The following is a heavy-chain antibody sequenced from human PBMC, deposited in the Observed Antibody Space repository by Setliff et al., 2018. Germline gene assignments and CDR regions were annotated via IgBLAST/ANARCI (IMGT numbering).Heavy chain of an antibody. J-gene: IGHJ4*02. CDR1: GFIFSDHY. V-gene: IGHV3-72*01. Sequence: GGSLRLSCAASGFIFSDHYMEWVRQAPGKGLEWIGRIRDKASGYTTEYAASVKGRFTISRDESKNSLYLQMNSLKTEDTAVYYCARGMSVAPYYSRWEPPEYWGQGTLVTVSS. D-gene: IGHD1-26*01. CDR3: ARGMSVAPYYSRWEPPEY. CDR2: IRDKASGYTT.